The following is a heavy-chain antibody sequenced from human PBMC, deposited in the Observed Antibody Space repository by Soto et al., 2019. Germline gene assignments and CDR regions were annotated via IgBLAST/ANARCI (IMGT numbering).Heavy chain of an antibody. J-gene: IGHJ4*02. V-gene: IGHV3-33*01. CDR3: ARDDPYPVVAAPFGY. CDR1: GFTFSSYG. Sequence: GGSLRLSCAASGFTFSSYGMHWVRQAPGKGLEWVAVIWYDGSNKYYADSVKGRFTISRDNSKNTLYLQMNSLRAEDTAVYYCARDDPYPVVAAPFGYWGQGTLVTVSS. CDR2: IWYDGSNK. D-gene: IGHD3-22*01.